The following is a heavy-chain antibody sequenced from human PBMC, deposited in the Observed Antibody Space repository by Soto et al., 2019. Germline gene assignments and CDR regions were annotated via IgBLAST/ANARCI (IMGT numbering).Heavy chain of an antibody. CDR3: ASSLTTVTWFDP. CDR1: GGSISSYY. CDR2: IYYSGST. D-gene: IGHD4-4*01. V-gene: IGHV4-59*01. J-gene: IGHJ5*02. Sequence: SETLSLTCAVSGGSISSYYWSWIRQPPGKGLEWIGYIYYSGSTNYNPSLKSRVTISVDTSKNQFSLKLSSVTAADTAVYYCASSLTTVTWFDPWGQGTLVTVSS.